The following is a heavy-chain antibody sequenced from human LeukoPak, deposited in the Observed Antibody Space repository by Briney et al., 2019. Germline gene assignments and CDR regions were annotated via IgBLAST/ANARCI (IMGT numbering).Heavy chain of an antibody. J-gene: IGHJ4*02. CDR2: ISSNGGST. D-gene: IGHD5/OR15-5a*01. CDR3: AREAAPQHVYDY. Sequence: GGSLRLSCAASGLTFSSYAMHWVRQAPGKGLEYVSAISSNGGSTYYANSVKGRFTISRDNSKNTLYLQMGSLRAEDMAVYYCAREAAPQHVYDYWGQGTLVTVSS. V-gene: IGHV3-64*01. CDR1: GLTFSSYA.